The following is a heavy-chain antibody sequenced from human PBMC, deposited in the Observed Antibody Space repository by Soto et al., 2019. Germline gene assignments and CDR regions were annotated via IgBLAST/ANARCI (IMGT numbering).Heavy chain of an antibody. CDR2: IIPIFGTA. J-gene: IGHJ5*02. D-gene: IGHD6-13*01. CDR1: GGTFSSYA. CDR3: ARDEQQLPQRGGWFDP. Sequence: QVPLVQSGAEVKKPGSSVKVSCKASGGTFSSYAISWVRQAPGQGLEWMGGIIPIFGTANYAQKFQGRVTITADESTSTAYMELSSLRSEDTAVYYCARDEQQLPQRGGWFDPWGQGTLVTVSS. V-gene: IGHV1-69*01.